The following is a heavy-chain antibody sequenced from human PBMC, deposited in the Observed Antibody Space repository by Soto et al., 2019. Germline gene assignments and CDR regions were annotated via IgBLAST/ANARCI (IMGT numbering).Heavy chain of an antibody. Sequence: SLRLSCAASGFTFSSYGMHWVRQAAGKGLEWVAVIWYDGSNKYYADSVKGRFTISRDNSKNTLYLQMNSLRAEDTAVYYCARDSSSWYAPGARDYWGQGTLVTVSS. CDR2: IWYDGSNK. CDR1: GFTFSSYG. D-gene: IGHD6-13*01. CDR3: ARDSSSWYAPGARDY. J-gene: IGHJ4*02. V-gene: IGHV3-33*01.